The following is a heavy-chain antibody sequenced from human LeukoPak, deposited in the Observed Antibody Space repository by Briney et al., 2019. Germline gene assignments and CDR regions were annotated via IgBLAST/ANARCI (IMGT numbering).Heavy chain of an antibody. CDR2: IYPGDSAT. CDR1: GYGFTAYW. D-gene: IGHD3-16*01. Sequence: GESLKISCRGSGYGFTAYWIAWVRQMPGKGLEWMATIYPGDSATTYSPSFQGQVTISADKSITTAYLQWSSLKASDTAMYYCARPAAGLGGFDYWGQGTLVTVSS. CDR3: ARPAAGLGGFDY. J-gene: IGHJ4*02. V-gene: IGHV5-51*01.